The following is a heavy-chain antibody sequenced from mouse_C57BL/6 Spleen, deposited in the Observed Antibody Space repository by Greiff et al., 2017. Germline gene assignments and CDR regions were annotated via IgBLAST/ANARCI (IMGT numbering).Heavy chain of an antibody. Sequence: EVKLMESGGGLVKPGGSLKLSCAASGFTFSDYGMHWVRQAPEKGLEWVAYISSGSSTIYYADTVKGRFTISRDNAKNTLFLQMTSLRSEGTAMYYCARRDHYYAMEDWGKGTSVTVSS. J-gene: IGHJ4*01. CDR1: GFTFSDYG. CDR2: ISSGSSTI. V-gene: IGHV5-17*01. CDR3: ARRDHYYAMED.